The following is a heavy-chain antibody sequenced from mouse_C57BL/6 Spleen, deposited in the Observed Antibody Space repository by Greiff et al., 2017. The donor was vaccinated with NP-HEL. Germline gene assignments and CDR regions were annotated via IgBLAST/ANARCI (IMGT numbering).Heavy chain of an antibody. J-gene: IGHJ3*01. CDR2: INPSTGGT. CDR3: ARGLTTVVDSFAY. Sequence: EVKLQQSGPELVKPGASVKISCKASGYSFTGYYMNWVKQSPEKSLEWIGEINPSTGGTTYNQKFKAKATLTVDKSSSTAYMQLKSLTSEDSAVYYCARGLTTVVDSFAYWGQGTLVTVSA. V-gene: IGHV1-42*01. CDR1: GYSFTGYY. D-gene: IGHD1-1*01.